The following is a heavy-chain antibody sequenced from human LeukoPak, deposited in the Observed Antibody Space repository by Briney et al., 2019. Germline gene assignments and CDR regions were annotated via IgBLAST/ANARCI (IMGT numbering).Heavy chain of an antibody. CDR2: IYYSGST. Sequence: SETLSLTCTVSGGSISSSSYYWGWIRQPPGKGLEWIGSIYYSGSTYYNPSLKSRVTISVDTSKNQFSLKLSSVTAADTAVYYCARHVRGGGPIYYFDNWGQGTLVTVSS. J-gene: IGHJ4*02. V-gene: IGHV4-39*01. CDR1: GGSISSSSYY. D-gene: IGHD3-10*02. CDR3: ARHVRGGGPIYYFDN.